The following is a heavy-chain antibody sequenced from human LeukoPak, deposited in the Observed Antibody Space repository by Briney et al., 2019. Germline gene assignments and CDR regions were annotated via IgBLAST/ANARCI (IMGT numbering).Heavy chain of an antibody. D-gene: IGHD4-23*01. CDR1: GYTFTSYY. V-gene: IGHV1-46*01. CDR2: INTSGGST. CDR3: ARSQGGNTLWFDP. J-gene: IGHJ5*02. Sequence: ASVKVSCKASGYTFTSYYMHWVRQAPGQGLEWTGIINTSGGSTTYAQKFQGRVSMTRDTSTSTVYLEVSSLRSEDTAVYYCARSQGGNTLWFDPWGQGTLVTVSS.